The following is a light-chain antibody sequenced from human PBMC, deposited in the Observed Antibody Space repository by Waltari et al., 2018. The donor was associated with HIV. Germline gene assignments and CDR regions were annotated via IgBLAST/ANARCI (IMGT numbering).Light chain of an antibody. CDR1: NYNIGRST. CDR3: AAWDDSLNAHVL. Sequence: QSVLTQPPSASGTPGQRATISCSGRNYNIGRSTVNWYQQLPGTAPKLLIYNNNQRPSGVSDRFSGSKSGTSASLAISGLQFEDEADYYCAAWDDSLNAHVLFGGGTKLTVL. CDR2: NNN. V-gene: IGLV1-44*01. J-gene: IGLJ2*01.